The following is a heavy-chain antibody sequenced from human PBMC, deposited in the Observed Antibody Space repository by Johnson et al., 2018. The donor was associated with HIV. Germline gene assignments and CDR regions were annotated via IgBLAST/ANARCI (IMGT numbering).Heavy chain of an antibody. V-gene: IGHV3-66*02. CDR2: IYSGAST. J-gene: IGHJ3*02. CDR3: ARVPRIEQQLVHAFDI. Sequence: VQLVESGGGLVQPGGSLRLSCAASGFTVSSNYMSWVRQAPGKGLEWVSVIYSGASTYYADSVKGRFTISRDNSKNTLYLQMNSLRAEDTAVYYCARVPRIEQQLVHAFDIWGQGTVVTVSS. CDR1: GFTVSSNY. D-gene: IGHD6-13*01.